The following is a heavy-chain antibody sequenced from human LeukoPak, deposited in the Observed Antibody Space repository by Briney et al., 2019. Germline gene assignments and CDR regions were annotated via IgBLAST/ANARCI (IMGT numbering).Heavy chain of an antibody. CDR3: AKDGAAAGDH. V-gene: IGHV3-21*04. D-gene: IGHD6-13*01. Sequence: GGFLRLSCAASGFTFSSYSMNWVRQAPGKGLEWVSSISSSSSYIYYADSVKGRFTISRDNSKNTLYLQMNSLRAEDTAVYYCAKDGAAAGDHWGQGTLVTVSS. J-gene: IGHJ5*02. CDR2: ISSSSSYI. CDR1: GFTFSSYS.